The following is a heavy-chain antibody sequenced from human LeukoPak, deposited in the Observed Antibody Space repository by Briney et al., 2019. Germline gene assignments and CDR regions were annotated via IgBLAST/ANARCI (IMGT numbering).Heavy chain of an antibody. D-gene: IGHD6-19*01. CDR1: GFTFSSYW. J-gene: IGHJ6*02. CDR3: AGTYSSGGGYYYYGMDV. CDR2: IKQDGSEK. Sequence: PGGSLRLSCAASGFTFSSYWMSWVRQAPGKGLEWEANIKQDGSEKYYVDSVKGRFTISRDNAKNSLYLQMNSLRAEDTAVYYCAGTYSSGGGYYYYGMDVWGQGTTVTVSS. V-gene: IGHV3-7*05.